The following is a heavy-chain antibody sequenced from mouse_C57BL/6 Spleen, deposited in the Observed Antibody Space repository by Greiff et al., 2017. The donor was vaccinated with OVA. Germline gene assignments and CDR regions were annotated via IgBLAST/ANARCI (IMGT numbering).Heavy chain of an antibody. CDR3: ARSVYSNYRYFDV. V-gene: IGHV1-61*01. D-gene: IGHD2-5*01. Sequence: VQLRQPGAELVRPGSSVKLSCKASGYTFTSYWMDWVKQRPGQGLEWIGNIYPSDSETHYNQKFKDKATLTVDKSSSTAYMQLSSLTSEDSAVYYCARSVYSNYRYFDVWGTGTTVTVSS. J-gene: IGHJ1*03. CDR2: IYPSDSET. CDR1: GYTFTSYW.